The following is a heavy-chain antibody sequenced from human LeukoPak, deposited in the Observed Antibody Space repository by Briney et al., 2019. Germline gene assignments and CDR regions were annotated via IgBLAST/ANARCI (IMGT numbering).Heavy chain of an antibody. V-gene: IGHV1-2*04. Sequence: ASVTVSCKASGYTFTGYYMHWVRQAPGQGLEWMGWINPNSGGTSYAQKFQGWVTMTRDTSISTAYMELSRLRSDDTAVYYCARGVAAGVDYWGQGTLVTVSS. J-gene: IGHJ4*02. CDR3: ARGVAAGVDY. CDR1: GYTFTGYY. CDR2: INPNSGGT. D-gene: IGHD2-15*01.